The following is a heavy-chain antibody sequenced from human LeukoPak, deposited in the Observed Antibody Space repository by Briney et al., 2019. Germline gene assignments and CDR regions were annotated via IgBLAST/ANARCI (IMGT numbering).Heavy chain of an antibody. CDR2: ISSSSSTI. D-gene: IGHD3-16*01. J-gene: IGHJ4*02. CDR1: GFTFSSYS. Sequence: GGSLRLACAASGFTFSSYSMNWVRQAPGKGLEWVSYISSSSSTIFYADSVKGRFTISRDNAKNSLYLQMHSLRDEDTAVYYCARAWHSWGYYFDYWGQRSLVTVSS. V-gene: IGHV3-48*02. CDR3: ARAWHSWGYYFDY.